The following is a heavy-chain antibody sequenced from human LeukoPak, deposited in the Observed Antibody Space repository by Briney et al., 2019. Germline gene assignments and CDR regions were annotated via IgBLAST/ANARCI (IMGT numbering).Heavy chain of an antibody. CDR3: ARGGRLLFQNWFDP. D-gene: IGHD2-21*02. V-gene: IGHV1-69*13. J-gene: IGHJ5*02. CDR2: IIPIFGTT. CDR1: GGTFSSYA. Sequence: GASVKVSCKASGGTFSSYAISWVRQAPGQGLKWMGGIIPIFGTTNYAQKFQGRVTITADESTSTVYMELSSLRSEDTAVYYCARGGRLLFQNWFDPWGQGTLVTVSS.